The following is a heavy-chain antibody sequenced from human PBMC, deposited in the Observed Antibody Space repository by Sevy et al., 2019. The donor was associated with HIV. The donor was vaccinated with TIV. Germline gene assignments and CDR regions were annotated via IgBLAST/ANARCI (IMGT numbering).Heavy chain of an antibody. CDR2: INPNNGGT. V-gene: IGHV1-2*02. CDR1: GYTFTDYY. Sequence: ASVKVSCRASGYTFTDYYLHWVRQAPGQGLEWMGWINPNNGGTEYAQRFQGRVAMTRDTSISTVYMELSRLRSDDTAVYYCARASPVSGSYTNDYWGQGTLVTVSS. CDR3: ARASPVSGSYTNDY. J-gene: IGHJ4*02. D-gene: IGHD3-10*01.